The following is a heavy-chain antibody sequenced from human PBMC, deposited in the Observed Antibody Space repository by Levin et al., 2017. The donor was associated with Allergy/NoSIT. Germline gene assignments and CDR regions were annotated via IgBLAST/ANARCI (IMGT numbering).Heavy chain of an antibody. D-gene: IGHD6-13*01. CDR1: GYTFTSYG. CDR2: ISAYNGNT. J-gene: IGHJ4*02. CDR3: ARGEVGQQLVLLWGIFDY. V-gene: IGHV1-18*01. Sequence: ASVKVSCKASGYTFTSYGISWVRQAPGQGLEWMGWISAYNGNTNYAQKLQGRVTMTTDTSTSTAYMELRSLRSDDTAVYYCARGEVGQQLVLLWGIFDYWGQGTLVTVSS.